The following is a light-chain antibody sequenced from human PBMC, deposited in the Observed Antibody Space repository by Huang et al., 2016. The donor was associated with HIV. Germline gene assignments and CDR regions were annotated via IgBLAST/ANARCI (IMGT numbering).Light chain of an antibody. CDR1: QGISSS. J-gene: IGKJ3*01. V-gene: IGKV1-9*01. Sequence: IQLTQSPSSLSASVGDRATITCRASQGISSSLAWYQQRPGKAPKLLIYAASTLKSGVPSRFSGSGSGTDFTLTISSLQPEDFATYYCQQLNSYSGTFGPGTKVDIK. CDR3: QQLNSYSGT. CDR2: AAS.